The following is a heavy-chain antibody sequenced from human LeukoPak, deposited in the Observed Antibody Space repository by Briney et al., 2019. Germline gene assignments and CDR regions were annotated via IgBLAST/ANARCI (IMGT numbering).Heavy chain of an antibody. Sequence: SETLSLTCAVYGGSFSGYYWSWIRQPPGKGLEWIGEINHSGSTNYNPSLKSRVTISVDTSKNQFSLKLSSVTAADTAVYYCARGARYSESYWASTRRYNWFDPWGQGTLVTVSS. J-gene: IGHJ5*02. V-gene: IGHV4-34*01. D-gene: IGHD1-26*01. CDR1: GGSFSGYY. CDR3: ARGARYSESYWASTRRYNWFDP. CDR2: INHSGST.